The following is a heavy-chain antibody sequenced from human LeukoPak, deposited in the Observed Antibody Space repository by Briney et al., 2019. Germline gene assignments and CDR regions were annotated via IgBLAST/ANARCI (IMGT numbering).Heavy chain of an antibody. CDR2: IYYSGST. CDR1: GGSISSYY. D-gene: IGHD6-19*01. J-gene: IGHJ4*02. V-gene: IGHV4-59*01. Sequence: PSETLSLTCTVAGGSISSYYWSWIRQPPGKGLEWIGYIYYSGSTNYNPSLKSRVTISVDTSKNPFSLNLSSVTAADTAVYYCARDLLSTAGYFDYWGQGTLVTVSS. CDR3: ARDLLSTAGYFDY.